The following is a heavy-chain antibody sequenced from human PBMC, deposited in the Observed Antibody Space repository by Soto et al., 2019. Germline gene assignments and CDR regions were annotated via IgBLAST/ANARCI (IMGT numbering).Heavy chain of an antibody. CDR1: GYTFTGYY. CDR3: ARGHSSSWYYYYGMDV. D-gene: IGHD6-13*01. Sequence: ASVKVSCKASGYTFTGYYMHWVQQAPGQGLEWMGWINPNSGGTNYAQKCQGWVTMTRDTSISTAYMELSRLRSDDTAVYYCARGHSSSWYYYYGMDVWGQGTTVTVSS. CDR2: INPNSGGT. V-gene: IGHV1-2*04. J-gene: IGHJ6*02.